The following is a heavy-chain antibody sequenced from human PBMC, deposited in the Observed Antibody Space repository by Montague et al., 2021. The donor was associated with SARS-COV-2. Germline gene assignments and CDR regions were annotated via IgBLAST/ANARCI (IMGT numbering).Heavy chain of an antibody. J-gene: IGHJ4*02. V-gene: IGHV4-34*01. CDR3: ARVPLYFEDFDS. CDR2: VNQSGGT. CDR1: GGSLSNNY. D-gene: IGHD3-9*01. Sequence: SETLSLTCAVLGGSLSNNYWTWVRQPPGKGLEWIGEVNQSGGTTXYNPSLKGRVKISVDRSSNQMSLNLESVTAADTAVYYCARVPLYFEDFDSWGPGILVAVSS.